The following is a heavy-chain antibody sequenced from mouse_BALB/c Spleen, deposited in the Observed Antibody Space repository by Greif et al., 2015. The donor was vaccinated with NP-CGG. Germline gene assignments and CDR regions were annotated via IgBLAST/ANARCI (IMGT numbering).Heavy chain of an antibody. D-gene: IGHD2-4*01. Sequence: LQQPGSELVRPGASVKLSCKASGYTFTSYWMHWVKQSHGQGLEWLGHIYPGSGSTNYDEKFKSKGTLTVDTSSSTAYMHRSSLASEDSAGYYCTRAGDYGSYWYFYVWGAGITGTVSS. CDR3: TRAGDYGSYWYFYV. CDR2: IYPGSGST. J-gene: IGHJ1*01. V-gene: IGHV1S22*01. CDR1: GYTFTSYW.